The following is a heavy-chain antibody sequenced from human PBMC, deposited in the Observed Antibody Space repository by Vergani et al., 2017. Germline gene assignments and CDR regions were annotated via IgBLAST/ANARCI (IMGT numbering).Heavy chain of an antibody. J-gene: IGHJ4*02. CDR1: GYTFSSYD. D-gene: IGHD3-16*01. Sequence: QVQLVHSGAEVKKPGASVKVSCQASGYTFSSYDINWVRQATGQGLEWMGWMNLNIGNTGYAQKFQGRVTMTRNTSIGTAYMELGSLRSEDTAVYYCESAKTLTGGKYYFDYWGQGTLVTVSS. V-gene: IGHV1-8*01. CDR3: ESAKTLTGGKYYFDY. CDR2: MNLNIGNT.